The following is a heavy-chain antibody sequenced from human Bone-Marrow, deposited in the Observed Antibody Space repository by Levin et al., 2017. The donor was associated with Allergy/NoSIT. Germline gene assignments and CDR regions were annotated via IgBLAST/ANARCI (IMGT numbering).Heavy chain of an antibody. CDR3: AKGTDYDYIWGSYRYSGLSFFDS. J-gene: IGHJ4*02. CDR2: ISGTGGNT. CDR1: GFTFSSSA. Sequence: LSLTCAASGFTFSSSAMSWVRPAPGKGLEWVSGISGTGGNTNYADSVKGRFTISRDNSKNTLFLQMNSLRAEDTAVYYCAKGTDYDYIWGSYRYSGLSFFDSWGQGTLVTVSS. V-gene: IGHV3-23*01. D-gene: IGHD3-16*02.